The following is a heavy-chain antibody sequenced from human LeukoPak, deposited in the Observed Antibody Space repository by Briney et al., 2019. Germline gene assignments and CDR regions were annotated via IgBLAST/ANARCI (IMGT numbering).Heavy chain of an antibody. V-gene: IGHV4-31*03. D-gene: IGHD3-16*02. Sequence: SETLSLTCTVSGGSISSGGYYWSWIRQHPGKGLEWIGYIYYSGSTYYNPSLKSRVTISVDTSKNQFSLKLSSVTAADTAVYYCARSAYYDYVWGSYRPRDWFDPWGQGTLVTVSS. J-gene: IGHJ5*02. CDR1: GGSISSGGYY. CDR2: IYYSGST. CDR3: ARSAYYDYVWGSYRPRDWFDP.